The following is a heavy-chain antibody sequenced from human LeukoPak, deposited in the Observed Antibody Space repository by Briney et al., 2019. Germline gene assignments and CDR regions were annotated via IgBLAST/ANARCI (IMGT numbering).Heavy chain of an antibody. D-gene: IGHD3-22*01. Sequence: GASVKVSCKASGYTFTSYAMHWVRQAPGQRLEWMGWINAGNGNTKYSQEFQGRVTITRDTSASTAYMELSSLRSEDMAVYYCARAGLWDYSDSSGYHNGAFDIWGQGTMVTVSS. J-gene: IGHJ3*02. CDR1: GYTFTSYA. CDR3: ARAGLWDYSDSSGYHNGAFDI. CDR2: INAGNGNT. V-gene: IGHV1-3*03.